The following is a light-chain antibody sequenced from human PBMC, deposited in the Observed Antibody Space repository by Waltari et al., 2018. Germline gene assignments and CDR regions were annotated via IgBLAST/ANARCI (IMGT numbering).Light chain of an antibody. CDR1: QSVGSD. J-gene: IGKJ4*01. V-gene: IGKV3-15*01. CDR2: GAS. Sequence: EIVMTQSPDTLSVSLGDSATLSCRASQSVGSDLAWYQQKPGQAPRLLIYGASTRATGISARFSGSRSGTSFSLTISSLQSEDSAVYYCQQYNDWPPVTFGGGTKVEIK. CDR3: QQYNDWPPVT.